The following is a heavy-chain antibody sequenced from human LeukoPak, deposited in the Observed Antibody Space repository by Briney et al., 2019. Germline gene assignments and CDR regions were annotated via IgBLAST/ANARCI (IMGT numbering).Heavy chain of an antibody. CDR2: MFYSEST. D-gene: IGHD5-24*01. CDR1: GASVSDGNYY. J-gene: IGHJ4*02. V-gene: IGHV4-61*01. CDR3: ARDGRDGYKAFDY. Sequence: PSETLPLTCSVSGASVSDGNYYWSWIRQPPGEGLEWIGYMFYSESTNYNPSLKSRVTISVDKSKNQFSLNLSSVTAADTAVYYCARDGRDGYKAFDYWGQGTLVTVSS.